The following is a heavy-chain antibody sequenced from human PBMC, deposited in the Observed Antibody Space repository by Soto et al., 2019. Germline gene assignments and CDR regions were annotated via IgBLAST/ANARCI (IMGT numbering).Heavy chain of an antibody. CDR3: AKNQGVELVPLATVDWFDP. D-gene: IGHD1-1*01. Sequence: PGGSVRLSCAALDLIFENFGMSWVRQAPGRGLEWISSISGSGFKKYYADSVKGRFTISRDNSKTTVYLELNKLSAEYTAVYHCAKNQGVELVPLATVDWFDPWGQGSVVTVSS. CDR1: DLIFENFG. CDR2: ISGSGFKK. J-gene: IGHJ5*02. V-gene: IGHV3-23*01.